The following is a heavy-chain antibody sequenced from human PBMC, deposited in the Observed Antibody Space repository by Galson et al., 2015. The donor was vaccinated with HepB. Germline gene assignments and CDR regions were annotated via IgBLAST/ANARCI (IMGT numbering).Heavy chain of an antibody. Sequence: SLRLSCAASGFTLSIYWMHWVRQAPGKGLVWVSRINSDESSPSYADSVKGRFTISRDNAKNTLYLQMNSLRAEDTAVYYCTRSGGYAPDYWGQGTLVTVSS. D-gene: IGHD2-2*01. V-gene: IGHV3-74*01. J-gene: IGHJ4*02. CDR3: TRSGGYAPDY. CDR2: INSDESSP. CDR1: GFTLSIYW.